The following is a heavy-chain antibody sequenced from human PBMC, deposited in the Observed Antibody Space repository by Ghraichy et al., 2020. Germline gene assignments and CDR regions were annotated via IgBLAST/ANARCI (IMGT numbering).Heavy chain of an antibody. D-gene: IGHD6-19*01. V-gene: IGHV3-48*03. CDR2: ISGSGNTI. Sequence: GGSLRLSCVASGFTFGAYEMNWVRQAPGKGLDWVSYISGSGNTIYYADSVQGRFTISRDNAKKSLYLQMYSLRAEDTAVYYCARAGSHSSGWSFDYCGQGTLVTVSS. CDR3: ARAGSHSSGWSFDY. J-gene: IGHJ4*02. CDR1: GFTFGAYE.